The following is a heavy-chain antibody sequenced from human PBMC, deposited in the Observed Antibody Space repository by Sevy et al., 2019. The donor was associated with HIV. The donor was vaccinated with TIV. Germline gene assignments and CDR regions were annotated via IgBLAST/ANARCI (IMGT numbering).Heavy chain of an antibody. J-gene: IGHJ5*02. CDR3: AKHYGDYVGATPFDP. D-gene: IGHD4-17*01. V-gene: IGHV3-7*03. CDR2: IKRDGSEK. Sequence: GGSLRLSCAASGFTFSSYWMSWVRQAPGKGLEWVANIKRDGSEKYYVDSVKGRFTISRDNAKNSLYLQMNSLRAEDTAVYYCAKHYGDYVGATPFDPWGQGTLVTVSS. CDR1: GFTFSSYW.